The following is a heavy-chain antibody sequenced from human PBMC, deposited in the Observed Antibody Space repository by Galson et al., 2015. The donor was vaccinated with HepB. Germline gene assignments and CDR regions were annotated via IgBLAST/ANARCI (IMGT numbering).Heavy chain of an antibody. CDR1: GFTFSSYS. CDR2: ISSSSSYI. D-gene: IGHD3-10*01. V-gene: IGHV3-21*01. CDR3: ARDVWFGEVGNYYYGMDV. J-gene: IGHJ6*02. Sequence: SLRLSCAASGFTFSSYSMNWVHQAPGKGLEWVSSISSSSSYIYYADSVKGRFTISRDNAKNSLYLQMNSLRAEDTAVYYCARDVWFGEVGNYYYGMDVWGQGTTVTVS.